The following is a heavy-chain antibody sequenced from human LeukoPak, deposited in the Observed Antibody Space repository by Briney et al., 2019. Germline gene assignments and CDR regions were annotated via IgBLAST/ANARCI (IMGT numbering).Heavy chain of an antibody. V-gene: IGHV4-39*01. CDR3: ARVLYCSGGSCFHSVDY. CDR1: GGSISSSSYY. D-gene: IGHD2-15*01. CDR2: IYYSGST. Sequence: SETLSLTCTVSGGSISSSSYYWGWIRQPPGKGLEWIGSIYYSGSTYYNPSLKSRVTISVDTSKNQFSLKLSSVTAADTAVYYCARVLYCSGGSCFHSVDYWGQGTLVTVSS. J-gene: IGHJ4*02.